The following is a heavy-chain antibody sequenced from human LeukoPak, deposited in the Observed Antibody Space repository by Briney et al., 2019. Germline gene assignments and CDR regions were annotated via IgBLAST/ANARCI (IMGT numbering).Heavy chain of an antibody. CDR1: GFTFSDYY. J-gene: IGHJ4*02. CDR2: IKQDESEK. Sequence: GGSLRLSCAASGFTFSDYYMSWIRQAPGKGLEWVANIKQDESEKNYVDSVKGRFTISRDNVKNSLYLQMNSLRAEDTAVYSCARVNDYDSGSLYRPIDYWGQGTLVTVSS. CDR3: ARVNDYDSGSLYRPIDY. D-gene: IGHD3-10*01. V-gene: IGHV3-7*01.